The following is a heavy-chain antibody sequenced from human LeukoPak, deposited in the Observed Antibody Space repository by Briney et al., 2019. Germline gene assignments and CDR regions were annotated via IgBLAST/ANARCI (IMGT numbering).Heavy chain of an antibody. J-gene: IGHJ3*02. V-gene: IGHV4-39*07. CDR1: GGSISSSSYY. Sequence: SETLSLTCTVSGGSISSSSYYWGWIRQPPGKGLEWIGSIYYSGSTYYNPSLKSRVTISVDTSKNQFSLKLSSVTAADTAVYYCARVTQQLARTYAFDIWGQGTMVTVSS. CDR2: IYYSGST. D-gene: IGHD6-13*01. CDR3: ARVTQQLARTYAFDI.